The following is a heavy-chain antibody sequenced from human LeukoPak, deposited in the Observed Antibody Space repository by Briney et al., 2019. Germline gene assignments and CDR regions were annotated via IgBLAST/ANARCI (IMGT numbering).Heavy chain of an antibody. CDR2: LYYTGST. D-gene: IGHD2-8*01. Sequence: SETLSLTCTVSGGSISDYYWSWIRQPPGKRLEWIGYLYYTGSTNYNPSLKSRVTISVDTSTNQFSLNLNSVTAADTAVYYCARARYDTNRAFDIWGQGTMVTVSS. J-gene: IGHJ3*02. CDR3: ARARYDTNRAFDI. V-gene: IGHV4-59*01. CDR1: GGSISDYY.